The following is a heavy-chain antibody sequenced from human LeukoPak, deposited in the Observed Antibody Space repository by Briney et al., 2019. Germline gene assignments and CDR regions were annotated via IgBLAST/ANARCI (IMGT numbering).Heavy chain of an antibody. V-gene: IGHV3-30*18. D-gene: IGHD3-10*01. Sequence: GGSLRLSCAASGFSFSSYGMHWVRQAPGKGLEWVAVISYDGTNKYYADSVKGRFTISRDNSENTLYLQMNSLRTEDTAVYYCAKAQAYYYGSGSYIGLLDYWGQGTLVTVSS. J-gene: IGHJ4*02. CDR2: ISYDGTNK. CDR1: GFSFSSYG. CDR3: AKAQAYYYGSGSYIGLLDY.